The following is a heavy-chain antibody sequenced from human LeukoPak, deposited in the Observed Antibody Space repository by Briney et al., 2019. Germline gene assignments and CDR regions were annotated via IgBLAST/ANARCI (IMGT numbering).Heavy chain of an antibody. CDR2: IYTSGST. J-gene: IGHJ6*03. V-gene: IGHV4-4*07. CDR3: ARDGDYVLYYYYYMDV. Sequence: PSETLSLTCTVSGGSISSYYWSWIRQPAGTGLEWIGRIYTSGSTNYNPSLKSRVTMSVDTSKNQFSLKLSSVTAADTAVYYCARDGDYVLYYYYYMDVWGKGTAVTASS. D-gene: IGHD4-17*01. CDR1: GGSISSYY.